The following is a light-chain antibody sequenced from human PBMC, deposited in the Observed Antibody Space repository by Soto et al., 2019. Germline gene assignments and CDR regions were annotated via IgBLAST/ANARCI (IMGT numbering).Light chain of an antibody. CDR1: SSDVGGYNY. CDR2: DVS. Sequence: QSVLTQPRSVSGSPGQSVTISCTGTSSDVGGYNYVSWYQQHPGKAPKLMIYDVSKRPSGVPDRFSGSKSGNTASLTISGLQADDGADYYCCSYAGSYTYVFGTGTKLTVL. V-gene: IGLV2-11*01. CDR3: CSYAGSYTYV. J-gene: IGLJ1*01.